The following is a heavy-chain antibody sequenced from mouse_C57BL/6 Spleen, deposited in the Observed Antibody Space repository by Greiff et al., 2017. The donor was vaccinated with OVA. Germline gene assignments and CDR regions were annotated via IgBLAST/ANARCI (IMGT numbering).Heavy chain of an antibody. J-gene: IGHJ2*01. CDR2: IYPGSGST. CDR1: GYTFTSYW. D-gene: IGHD1-1*01. Sequence: QVQLQQPGAELVKPGASVKMSCKASGYTFTSYWITWVKQRPGQGLEWIGDIYPGSGSTNYNEKFKSKATLTVDTSSSTAYMQLSSLTSEDFAVYYCAITTVVATDFDYWGQGTTLTVSS. V-gene: IGHV1-55*01. CDR3: AITTVVATDFDY.